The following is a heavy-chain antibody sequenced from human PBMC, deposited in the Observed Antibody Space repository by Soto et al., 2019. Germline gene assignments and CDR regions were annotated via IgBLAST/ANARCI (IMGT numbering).Heavy chain of an antibody. D-gene: IGHD6-19*01. CDR2: ISGSGGST. CDR1: GFTFSSYG. Sequence: GGFLRLSCAASGFTFSSYGMSWVRQAPGKGLKWVSAISGSGGSTYYADSVKGRFTISRDNSKNTLYLQMNSLRAEDKAVYYWARAGWYRFDYWGQGTLVTVSS. V-gene: IGHV3-23*01. CDR3: ARAGWYRFDY. J-gene: IGHJ4*02.